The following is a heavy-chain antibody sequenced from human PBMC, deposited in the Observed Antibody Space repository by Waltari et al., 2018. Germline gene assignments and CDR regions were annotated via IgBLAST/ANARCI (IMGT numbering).Heavy chain of an antibody. D-gene: IGHD3-10*01. V-gene: IGHV3-23*01. Sequence: EVQLLESGGGLVQPGGSLRLSCAASGFTFSSYAMSWVRQAPGKGLEWVSGISGSGGSTYYADSGKGRFTISRDNSKNTLYLQMNSLRAEDTAVYYCAKYGSGSSQLDAFDIWGQGTMVTVSS. CDR3: AKYGSGSSQLDAFDI. J-gene: IGHJ3*02. CDR1: GFTFSSYA. CDR2: ISGSGGST.